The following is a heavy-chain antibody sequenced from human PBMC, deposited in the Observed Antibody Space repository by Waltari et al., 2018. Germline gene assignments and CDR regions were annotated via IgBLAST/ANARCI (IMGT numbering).Heavy chain of an antibody. CDR3: AKERLYYYDSSGYPDY. V-gene: IGHV3-23*01. D-gene: IGHD3-22*01. Sequence: EVQLLESGGGLVQPGGSLRLSCAASGFTFSSYAMSWVRQAPGKGLEWVSAISGSGGSTYYADSVKGRFTISRDNSKNTLYLQMNSLRAEDTAVYYCAKERLYYYDSSGYPDYLGQGTLVSVCS. J-gene: IGHJ4*02. CDR2: ISGSGGST. CDR1: GFTFSSYA.